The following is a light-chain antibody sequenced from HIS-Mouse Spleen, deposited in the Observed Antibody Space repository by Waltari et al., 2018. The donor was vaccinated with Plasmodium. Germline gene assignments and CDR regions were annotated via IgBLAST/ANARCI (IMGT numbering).Light chain of an antibody. CDR1: SSDVGSYNL. CDR2: EGS. Sequence: QSALTQPASVSGSPGQSITISCTGTSSDVGSYNLVSWYPQHPGNAPKLLIYEGSKRPSGVSNRFAGSKSGNTSSLTISGLQSEDEADYYCCSYAGSSTFVVFGGGTKLTVL. CDR3: CSYAGSSTFVV. V-gene: IGLV2-23*03. J-gene: IGLJ2*01.